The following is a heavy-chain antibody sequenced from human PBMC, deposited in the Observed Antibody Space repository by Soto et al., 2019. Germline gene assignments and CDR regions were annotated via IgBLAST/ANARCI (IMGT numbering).Heavy chain of an antibody. D-gene: IGHD2-15*01. Sequence: EVQLLESGGGLVQPGGSLRLSCAASGFTFSSYAMGWVRQAPGKGLEWVSAISASGGSTYYADSVRGRFTISRDNSMNTVYLQVNSPRAEDTAVYFCAKVHCGGCSCYIPYYFAYWGQGTLVTVSS. CDR3: AKVHCGGCSCYIPYYFAY. CDR2: ISASGGST. V-gene: IGHV3-23*01. CDR1: GFTFSSYA. J-gene: IGHJ4*02.